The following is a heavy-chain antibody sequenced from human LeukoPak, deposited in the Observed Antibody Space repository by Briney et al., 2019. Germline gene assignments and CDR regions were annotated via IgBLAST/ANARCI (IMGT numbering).Heavy chain of an antibody. CDR1: GYTFTSYA. Sequence: ASVKVSCRASGYTFTSYAMHWVRQAPGQRLEWMGWINAGNGNTKYSQKFQGRVTITRDTSASTAYMELSSLRSEDTAVYYCARPYYYGYWYFDLWGRGTLVTVSS. J-gene: IGHJ2*01. D-gene: IGHD3-10*01. CDR2: INAGNGNT. V-gene: IGHV1-3*01. CDR3: ARPYYYGYWYFDL.